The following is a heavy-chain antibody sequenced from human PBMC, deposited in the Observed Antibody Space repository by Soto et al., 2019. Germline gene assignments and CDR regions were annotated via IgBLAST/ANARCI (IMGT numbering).Heavy chain of an antibody. CDR3: ARYIPGVRYYGMDV. CDR2: IGESGTPT. J-gene: IGHJ6*02. CDR1: GFTFTSYA. V-gene: IGHV3-23*01. D-gene: IGHD2-2*01. Sequence: GGSLRLSCAAAGFTFTSYAMKWVRQAPGKGLEWVSLIGESGTPTYYADSVKGRFTISRDNSGNTLFLEMYSLRAEDTAVYYCARYIPGVRYYGMDVWGQGTTVTVS.